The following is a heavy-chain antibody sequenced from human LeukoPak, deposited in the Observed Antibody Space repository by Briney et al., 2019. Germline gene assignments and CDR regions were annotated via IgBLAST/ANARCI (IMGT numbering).Heavy chain of an antibody. CDR3: SKWGDYDVLTGYYDSDF. CDR2: IVGSGGST. Sequence: AGASLRLSCAASGFTFSNYAMSWVRQAPGKWLEWVSAIVGSGGSTYYADSVKGRFTISRDNSKNTLFLQMNSLRVEDTALYYCSKWGDYDVLTGYYDSDFWGQGTLVTVSS. CDR1: GFTFSNYA. V-gene: IGHV3-23*01. D-gene: IGHD3-9*01. J-gene: IGHJ4*02.